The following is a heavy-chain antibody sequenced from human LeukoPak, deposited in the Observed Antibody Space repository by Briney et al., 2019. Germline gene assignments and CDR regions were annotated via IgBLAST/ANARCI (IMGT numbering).Heavy chain of an antibody. Sequence: GGSLRLSCAASGFRFSTFGFHWVRQAPGKGLEWVAFTRFDESGKFYVVSVKGRFTISKDNSKNTLFLQMDSLRVEDTAVYYCVKEGIFFLDSWGQGTLVTVSS. CDR2: TRFDESGK. CDR3: VKEGIFFLDS. V-gene: IGHV3-30*02. J-gene: IGHJ4*02. D-gene: IGHD3-10*01. CDR1: GFRFSTFG.